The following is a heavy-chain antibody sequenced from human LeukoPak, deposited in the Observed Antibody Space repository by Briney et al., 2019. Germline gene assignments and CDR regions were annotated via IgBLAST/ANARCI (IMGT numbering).Heavy chain of an antibody. CDR1: GGSINNYY. Sequence: SETLSLTCTVSGGSINNYYWSWIRQPPGKGSEYIGYIYYSGSTNYNPSLKSRVTISVDTSKNQFSLKLSSVTAADTAVYYCARDPPGSGSYLDYWGQGTLVTVSS. D-gene: IGHD3-10*01. CDR2: IYYSGST. V-gene: IGHV4-59*01. CDR3: ARDPPGSGSYLDY. J-gene: IGHJ4*02.